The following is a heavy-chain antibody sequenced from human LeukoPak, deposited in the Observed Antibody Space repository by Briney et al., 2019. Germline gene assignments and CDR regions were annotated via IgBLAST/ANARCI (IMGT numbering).Heavy chain of an antibody. Sequence: GASVKLSCKASAGTFSSYAISWVRQAPGQGLEWMGGTIPIFGTANYAQKFQGRVTITADESTSTAYMELSSLRSEDTAVYYCARGYGGNSEDYYYGMDVWGQGTTVTVSS. CDR1: AGTFSSYA. D-gene: IGHD4-23*01. V-gene: IGHV1-69*13. CDR3: ARGYGGNSEDYYYGMDV. CDR2: TIPIFGTA. J-gene: IGHJ6*02.